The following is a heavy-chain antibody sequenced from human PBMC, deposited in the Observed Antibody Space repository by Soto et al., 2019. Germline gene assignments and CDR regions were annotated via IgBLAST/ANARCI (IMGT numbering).Heavy chain of an antibody. Sequence: SVKVSCKAPGGTFSTYAISWVRQAPRQGLEWMGGIIPMFGTANYAQRFQDRVTITADESTNTVYMELSSLRSEDTAVYFCASGIQLWLRRINNGSSFCGQGIRVTVSS. D-gene: IGHD5-18*01. CDR1: GGTFSTYA. J-gene: IGHJ4*02. V-gene: IGHV1-69*13. CDR2: IIPMFGTA. CDR3: ASGIQLWLRRINNGSSF.